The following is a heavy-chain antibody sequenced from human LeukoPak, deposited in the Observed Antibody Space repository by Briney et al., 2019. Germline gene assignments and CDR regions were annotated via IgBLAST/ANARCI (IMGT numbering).Heavy chain of an antibody. D-gene: IGHD3-16*01. CDR2: ITSDGNNK. V-gene: IGHV3-30*18. CDR3: AKGNYDSSDIWDY. Sequence: PGGSLRLSCAASGFTFSSYGMHWVRQAPGKGLEWVAVITSDGNNKFYAEAVKGRFTISRDNVKNTLYLQMNSLRPEDAAMYVCAKGNYDSSDIWDYWGQGTLVTVSS. J-gene: IGHJ4*02. CDR1: GFTFSSYG.